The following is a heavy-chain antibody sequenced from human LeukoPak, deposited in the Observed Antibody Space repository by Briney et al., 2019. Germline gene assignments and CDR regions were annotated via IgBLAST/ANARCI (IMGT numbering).Heavy chain of an antibody. V-gene: IGHV3-33*01. CDR2: IWYDGSNK. Sequence: GGSLRLSCAASGFTFSSYGMHWVRQAPGKGLEWVAVIWYDGSNKYYADSVKGRFTISRDNSKNTLYLQMNSLRAEDTAVYYCAGDLYYDFWSGYYLAYGMDVWGQGTTVTVSS. CDR3: AGDLYYDFWSGYYLAYGMDV. D-gene: IGHD3-3*01. J-gene: IGHJ6*02. CDR1: GFTFSSYG.